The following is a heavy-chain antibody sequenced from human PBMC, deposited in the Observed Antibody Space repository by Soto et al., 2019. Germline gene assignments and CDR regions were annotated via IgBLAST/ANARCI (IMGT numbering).Heavy chain of an antibody. CDR2: VHHSWGS. D-gene: IGHD3-10*01. Sequence: PSETLSLTCTVSGFSFTSYYWGWIRQPPGKEMEWIGYVHHSWGSAYNPSLQSRVAISLDTSKSQFSLKLTSVTATDTALYYCARQGFGPLHGLVDVWGQGTTVTVSS. J-gene: IGHJ6*02. CDR1: GFSFTSYY. V-gene: IGHV4-59*08. CDR3: ARQGFGPLHGLVDV.